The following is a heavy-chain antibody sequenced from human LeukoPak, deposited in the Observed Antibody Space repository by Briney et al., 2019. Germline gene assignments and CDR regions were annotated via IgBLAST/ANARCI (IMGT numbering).Heavy chain of an antibody. D-gene: IGHD3-10*01. CDR1: GFTFSDYY. CDR2: ISSSSSYT. Sequence: KPGGSLRLSCAASGFTFSDYYMSWIRQAPGKGLEWVSYISSSSSYTNYADSVKGRFTISRDNAKNSLYLQMNSLRAEDTAVYYCARDRGRLGSGSYRYFDYWGQGTLVTVSS. CDR3: ARDRGRLGSGSYRYFDY. V-gene: IGHV3-11*05. J-gene: IGHJ4*02.